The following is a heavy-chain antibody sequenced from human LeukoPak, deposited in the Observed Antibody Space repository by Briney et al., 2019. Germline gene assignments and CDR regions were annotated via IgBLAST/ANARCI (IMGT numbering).Heavy chain of an antibody. CDR2: ISGSGSST. J-gene: IGHJ5*02. V-gene: IGHV3-23*01. CDR3: AKDRGNYYDTPRFVP. Sequence: GGSLRLSCVASGFTFGSYAMSWVRQAPGKGLEWVSSISGSGSSTSYADSVKGRLTISRDNSKNTVYLQMNSLRAEDTAVYYCAKDRGNYYDTPRFVPWRQGTLVTVSS. CDR1: GFTFGSYA. D-gene: IGHD3-22*01.